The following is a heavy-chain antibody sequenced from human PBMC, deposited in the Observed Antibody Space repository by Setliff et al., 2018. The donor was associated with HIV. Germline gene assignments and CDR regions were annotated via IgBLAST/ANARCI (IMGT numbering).Heavy chain of an antibody. CDR3: AWGAPYCNHGICHLFDY. V-gene: IGHV4-34*01. J-gene: IGHJ4*01. CDR1: GESFSGYY. D-gene: IGHD2-8*01. CDR2: INHSGRA. Sequence: SETLSLTCAVYGESFSGYYWSWIRQPAGKGLEWLGEINHSGRAKYNPSLKSRASISADTSKSQFSLRLTSVTAADTAVYYCAWGAPYCNHGICHLFDYWGHGNLVTVSS.